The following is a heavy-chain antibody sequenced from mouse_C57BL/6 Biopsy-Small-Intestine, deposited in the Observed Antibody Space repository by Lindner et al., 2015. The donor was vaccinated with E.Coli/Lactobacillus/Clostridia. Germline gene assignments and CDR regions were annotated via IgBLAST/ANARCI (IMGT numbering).Heavy chain of an antibody. CDR3: AACPKIMIGFGGEPAYYYYGPDV. D-gene: IGHD1-1*01. J-gene: IGHJ1*01. V-gene: IGHV1S18*01. Sequence: SVKVSCKASGFTFSTSAVQWVRQVRGQGLEWIGWIVVGSGKTNYEQKFQERVTITRDMSTDTAYMELSSLRSEDTAVYYCAACPKIMIGFGGEPAYYYYGPDVWGQGTTVTVSS. CDR1: GFTFSTSA. CDR2: IVVGSGKT.